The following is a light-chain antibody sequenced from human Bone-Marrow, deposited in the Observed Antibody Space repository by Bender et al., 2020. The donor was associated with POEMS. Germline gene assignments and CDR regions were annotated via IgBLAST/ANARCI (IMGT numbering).Light chain of an antibody. J-gene: IGLJ2*01. CDR1: SSDVGSYDF. CDR3: SSYTTSSTLVV. Sequence: QSALTQPASVSGSPGQSITLSCTGTSSDVGSYDFVSWYQHHPGKTPKLLIYDVNNRPSGVSNRFSGSKSGNTASLTISGLQTEDEADYYCSSYTTSSTLVVFGGGTKLTVL. V-gene: IGLV2-14*02. CDR2: DVN.